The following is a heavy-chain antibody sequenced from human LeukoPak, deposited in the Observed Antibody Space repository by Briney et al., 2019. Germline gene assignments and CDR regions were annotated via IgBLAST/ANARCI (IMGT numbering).Heavy chain of an antibody. D-gene: IGHD5-18*01. CDR1: GFTVSSNY. CDR2: IYSGGST. Sequence: GGSLRLSCAASGFTVSSNYMSWVRQAPGKGLEWVSVIYSGGSTHYADSVKGRFTISRDNSKNTLYLQMSSLRAEDTAVYYCVSGYSYGLTIDYWGQGTLVTVSS. J-gene: IGHJ4*02. CDR3: VSGYSYGLTIDY. V-gene: IGHV3-53*01.